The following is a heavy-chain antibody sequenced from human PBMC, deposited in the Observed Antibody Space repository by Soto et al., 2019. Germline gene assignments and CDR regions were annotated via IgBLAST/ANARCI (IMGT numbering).Heavy chain of an antibody. CDR2: ISYSGST. Sequence: QVQLQESGPGLVKPSQTLSLTCTVSGDSISNGGYYWSWIRQPPGKGLEWIGYISYSGSTYYNPSLKSRVTISLDTSKNQFSLKLSSVTAADTAVYYCAGRIHLWPYGMDVWGQGTTVTVSS. D-gene: IGHD5-18*01. J-gene: IGHJ6*02. V-gene: IGHV4-30-4*01. CDR3: AGRIHLWPYGMDV. CDR1: GDSISNGGYY.